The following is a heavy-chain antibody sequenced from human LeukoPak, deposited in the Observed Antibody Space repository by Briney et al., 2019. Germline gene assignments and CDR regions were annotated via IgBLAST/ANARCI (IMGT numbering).Heavy chain of an antibody. V-gene: IGHV1-18*01. CDR3: ARGGYYFGSGSHRSNWFDP. J-gene: IGHJ5*02. CDR2: ISAYDGDT. Sequence: ASVKVSCKASGYSFTSYGISWVRQAPGQGLEGMGWISAYDGDTKYAQNLQGRVTLTTDTSTTTAYMELRSLRSDDTAVYYCARGGYYFGSGSHRSNWFDPWGQGTLVTVSS. CDR1: GYSFTSYG. D-gene: IGHD3-10*01.